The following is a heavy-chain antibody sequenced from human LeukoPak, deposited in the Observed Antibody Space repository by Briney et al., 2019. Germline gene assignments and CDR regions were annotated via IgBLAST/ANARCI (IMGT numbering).Heavy chain of an antibody. CDR2: IYYSVST. D-gene: IGHD3-10*01. Sequence: KPSETLSLTCTVSGGSIIRYYWSWIRQPPGKGLEWIGYIYYSVSTNYNPSLKSRVTISVDTSKNQFALKMSSVTAADTAVYYCARGPLRHYYGSGDDAFDIWGQGTMVTVSS. J-gene: IGHJ3*02. V-gene: IGHV4-59*01. CDR3: ARGPLRHYYGSGDDAFDI. CDR1: GGSIIRYY.